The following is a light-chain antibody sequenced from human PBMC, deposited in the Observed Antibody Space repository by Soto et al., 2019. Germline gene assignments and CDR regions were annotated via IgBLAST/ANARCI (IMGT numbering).Light chain of an antibody. J-gene: IGKJ4*01. CDR2: AAS. CDR3: QQSYTTPFTFT. CDR1: QSISNF. V-gene: IGKV1-39*01. Sequence: DIQMTQSPSSLSASVGDRVTITCRASQSISNFLNWYQQKPGKAPKLLIYAASTLQSGVPSRFRGSGSGTDFTLTISSLQPEDFGTYSCQQSYTTPFTFTFGGATKVEIK.